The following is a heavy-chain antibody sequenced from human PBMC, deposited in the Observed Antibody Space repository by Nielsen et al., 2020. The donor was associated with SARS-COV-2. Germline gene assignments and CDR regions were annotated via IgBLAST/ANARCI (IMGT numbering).Heavy chain of an antibody. J-gene: IGHJ6*02. CDR2: IYYSGST. Sequence: SETLSLTCTVSGGSISSSSYYWGWIRQPPGKGLEWIGSIYYSGSTYYNPSLKSRVTISVDTSKNQFSLKLSSVTAADTAVYYCASGKRGYALISRYGMDVWGQGTTVTVSS. CDR1: GGSISSSSYY. V-gene: IGHV4-39*01. CDR3: ASGKRGYALISRYGMDV. D-gene: IGHD5-12*01.